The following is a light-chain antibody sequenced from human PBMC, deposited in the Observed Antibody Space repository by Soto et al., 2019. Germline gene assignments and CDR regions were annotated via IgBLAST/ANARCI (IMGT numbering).Light chain of an antibody. CDR1: QSVSGY. Sequence: EIVLTQSPATLSLSPGETAPLSSRASQSVSGYIGWYQQKPGQAPRLLIYADSNRATGIPARFSGSGSGTDFTLTISSLEPEDFSVYYCQQRYNWPITFGQGTRLVIK. J-gene: IGKJ5*01. CDR2: ADS. CDR3: QQRYNWPIT. V-gene: IGKV3-11*01.